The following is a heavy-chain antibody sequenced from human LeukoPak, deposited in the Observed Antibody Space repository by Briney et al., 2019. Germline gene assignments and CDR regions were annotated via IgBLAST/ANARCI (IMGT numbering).Heavy chain of an antibody. V-gene: IGHV1-2*02. D-gene: IGHD1-26*01. J-gene: IGHJ4*02. CDR1: GYTFTGYY. Sequence: ASVQVSCKASGYTFTGYYIHWVRQAPGQGLEWMGWINPNTGATNYAQKFQGRVTMTRDTSVSTVYMELSRLRSEDTAVYYCARGGNSGSYFNDFDYWGQGTLVTVSS. CDR2: INPNTGAT. CDR3: ARGGNSGSYFNDFDY.